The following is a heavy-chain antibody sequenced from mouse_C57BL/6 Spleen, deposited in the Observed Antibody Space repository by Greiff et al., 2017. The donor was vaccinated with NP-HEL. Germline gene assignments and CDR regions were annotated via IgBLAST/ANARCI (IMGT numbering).Heavy chain of an antibody. CDR2: IDPSDSET. Sequence: QVQLQQPGAELVRPGSSVKLSCKASGYTFTSYWMHWVKQRPIQGLEWIGNIDPSDSETHYNQKFKDKATLTVDKSSSTAYMQLSSLTSEDSAVYYCARGGDYDRRCDDGGKGTTLTVSS. D-gene: IGHD2-4*01. J-gene: IGHJ2*01. CDR3: ARGGDYDRRCDD. V-gene: IGHV1-52*01. CDR1: GYTFTSYW.